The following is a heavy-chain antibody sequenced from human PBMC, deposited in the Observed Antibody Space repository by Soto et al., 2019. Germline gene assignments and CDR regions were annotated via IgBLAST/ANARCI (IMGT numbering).Heavy chain of an antibody. D-gene: IGHD2-15*01. CDR1: GGSISSYY. Sequence: PSETLSLTCTVSGGSISSYYWSWIRQPPGKGLEWIGYIYYSGSTNYNPSLKSRVTISVDTSKNQFSLKLSSVTAADTAVYYCARAFYCSGGSCYPFFDAFDIWGQGTMVTVSS. CDR2: IYYSGST. V-gene: IGHV4-59*12. J-gene: IGHJ3*02. CDR3: ARAFYCSGGSCYPFFDAFDI.